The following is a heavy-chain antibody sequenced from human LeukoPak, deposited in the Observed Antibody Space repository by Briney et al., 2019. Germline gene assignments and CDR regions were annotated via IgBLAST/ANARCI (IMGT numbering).Heavy chain of an antibody. D-gene: IGHD3-9*01. J-gene: IGHJ5*02. CDR2: INLNSGDT. CDR3: ARSYFDVLTNYYMWLAP. V-gene: IGHV1-2*02. CDR1: GYTFTDYY. Sequence: ASVKVSCKASGYTFTDYYIHWVGQAPGQGLEWMGWINLNSGDTYYAQNFQYRATMTGDTSICTAYLELSSLRSDDTAVFYCARSYFDVLTNYYMWLAPWGQGTLVTVSS.